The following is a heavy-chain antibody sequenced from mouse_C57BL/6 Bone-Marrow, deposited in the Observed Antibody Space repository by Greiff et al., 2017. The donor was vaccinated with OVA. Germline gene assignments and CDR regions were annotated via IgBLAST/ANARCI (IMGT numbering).Heavy chain of an antibody. CDR3: ARRAPWFAY. CDR2: ISGGGGNT. CDR1: GFTFSSYT. Sequence: VQLKQSGGGLVKPGGSLKLSCAASGFTFSSYTMSWVRQTPEKRLEWVATISGGGGNTYYPDSVKGRITISRDNAKNTLYLQMSSLRSEDTALYYCARRAPWFAYWGQGTLVTVSA. J-gene: IGHJ3*01. V-gene: IGHV5-9*01.